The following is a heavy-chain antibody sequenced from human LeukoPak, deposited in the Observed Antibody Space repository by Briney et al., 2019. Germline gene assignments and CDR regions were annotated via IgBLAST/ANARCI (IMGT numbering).Heavy chain of an antibody. J-gene: IGHJ4*02. D-gene: IGHD6-13*01. CDR1: GGSISSSSYY. CDR2: IYYSGYT. V-gene: IGHV4-61*05. CDR3: ARHFSGAAAPLPFDY. Sequence: VKPSETLSLTCTVSGGSISSSSYYWSWIRQPPGKGLEWIGYIYYSGYTNYNPSLKSRVTISLDTSKNQFSLKLRSVTAADTAVYYCARHFSGAAAPLPFDYWGQGTLVTVSS.